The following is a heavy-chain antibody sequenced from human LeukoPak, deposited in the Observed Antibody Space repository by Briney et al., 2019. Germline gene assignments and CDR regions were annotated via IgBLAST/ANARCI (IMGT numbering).Heavy chain of an antibody. D-gene: IGHD1-26*01. CDR1: GFTFTNYW. CDR3: VRDRGSGSSQTHEFFEH. Sequence: PGGSLRLSCAASGFTFTNYWMSWVRQAPGKGLEWVAIIREDGGDIYYVGPVKGRFTISRDNAKNSLYLQMNSLRAEDTAVYYCVRDRGSGSSQTHEFFEHWGQGTLVTVSS. CDR2: IREDGGDI. V-gene: IGHV3-7*01. J-gene: IGHJ1*01.